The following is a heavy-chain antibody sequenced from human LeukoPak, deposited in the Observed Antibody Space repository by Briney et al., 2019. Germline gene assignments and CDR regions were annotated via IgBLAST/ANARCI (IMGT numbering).Heavy chain of an antibody. CDR1: GHSLSSGYY. Sequence: SETLSLTCTLSGHSLSSGYYWGWIRQSPGKGLEWIASIHHGGGTYYNPSLKSRVTISVDTSKNQFSLKLNSVTAADTAVYYCARGGPHDYSDYCFDYWGQGILVTVSP. D-gene: IGHD4-11*01. CDR2: IHHGGGT. J-gene: IGHJ4*02. CDR3: ARGGPHDYSDYCFDY. V-gene: IGHV4-38-2*02.